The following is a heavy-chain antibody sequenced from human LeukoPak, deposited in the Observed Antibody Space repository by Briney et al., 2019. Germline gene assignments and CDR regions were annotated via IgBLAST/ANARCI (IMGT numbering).Heavy chain of an antibody. Sequence: ASVKVSCKASGYTFTSYAMHWVRQAPGQRLEWMGWINAGNGNTKYSQKFQGRVTITRDTSASTAYMELSSLRSEDTAVYYCARDSGVGAITYFDYWGQGTLVTVSS. D-gene: IGHD1-26*01. V-gene: IGHV1-3*01. CDR1: GYTFTSYA. CDR3: ARDSGVGAITYFDY. J-gene: IGHJ4*02. CDR2: INAGNGNT.